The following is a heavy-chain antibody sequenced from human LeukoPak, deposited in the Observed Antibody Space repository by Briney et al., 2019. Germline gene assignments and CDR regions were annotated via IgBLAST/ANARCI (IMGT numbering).Heavy chain of an antibody. Sequence: SETLSLTCTVSGGSISSYYWSWIRQPPGKGLEWIGYIYYSGSTNYNLSLKSRVTISVDTSKNQFSLKLSSVTAADTAVYYCARAPYSSYGDYWGQGTLVTVAS. CDR2: IYYSGST. V-gene: IGHV4-59*01. CDR3: ARAPYSSYGDY. J-gene: IGHJ4*02. D-gene: IGHD3-22*01. CDR1: GGSISSYY.